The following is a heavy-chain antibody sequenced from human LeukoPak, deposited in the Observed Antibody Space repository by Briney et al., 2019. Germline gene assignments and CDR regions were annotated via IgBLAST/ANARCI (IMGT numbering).Heavy chain of an antibody. V-gene: IGHV3-30*02. Sequence: GGSLRLSCAASGFTFSSYGMHWVRQAPGKGLEWVAFIRYDGSNKYYADSVKGRFTISRDNSKNTLYLQMNSLRAEDTAVYYCAKSGGADSKYLYYYYYMDVWGKGTTVTVSS. CDR3: AKSGGADSKYLYYYYYMDV. J-gene: IGHJ6*03. CDR2: IRYDGSNK. CDR1: GFTFSSYG. D-gene: IGHD4-11*01.